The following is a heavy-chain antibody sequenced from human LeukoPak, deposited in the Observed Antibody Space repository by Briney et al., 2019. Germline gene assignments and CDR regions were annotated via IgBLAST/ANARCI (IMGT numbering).Heavy chain of an antibody. CDR3: AREEASSAAIDH. J-gene: IGHJ4*02. D-gene: IGHD6-6*01. Sequence: GGSLRLSCAASGFTFSSYWMHWVRQAPGKGLVWVSRISTDGRTTSYADSVKGRFTIYRDNAKNTLYLQMNSLRAEDTAVYYCAREEASSAAIDHWGQGTMVTVSS. V-gene: IGHV3-74*01. CDR1: GFTFSSYW. CDR2: ISTDGRTT.